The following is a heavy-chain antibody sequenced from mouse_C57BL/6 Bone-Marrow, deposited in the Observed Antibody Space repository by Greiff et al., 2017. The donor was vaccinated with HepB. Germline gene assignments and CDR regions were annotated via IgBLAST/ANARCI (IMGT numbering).Heavy chain of an antibody. D-gene: IGHD2-1*01. J-gene: IGHJ4*01. V-gene: IGHV1-19*01. CDR2: INPYNGGT. CDR3: ARPNLLYGGDY. Sequence: VQLQQSGPVLVKPGASVKMSCKASGYTFTDYYMNWVKQSHGKSLEWIGVINPYNGGTSYNQKFKGKATLTVDKSSSTAYMELNSLTSEDSAVYYCARPNLLYGGDYWGQGTSVTGSS. CDR1: GYTFTDYY.